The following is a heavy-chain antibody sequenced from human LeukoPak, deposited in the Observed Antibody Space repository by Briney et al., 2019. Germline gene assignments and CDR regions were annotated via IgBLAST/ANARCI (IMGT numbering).Heavy chain of an antibody. V-gene: IGHV1-18*01. CDR2: ISAYNGNT. Sequence: ASVKVSCKASGYTFTSYGISWVRQAPGQGLEWMGWISAYNGNTNCAQKLQGRVTMTTDTSTSTAYMELRSLRSDDTAVYYCARVGSILTGYPKADAFDIWGQGTMVTVSS. D-gene: IGHD3-9*01. J-gene: IGHJ3*02. CDR3: ARVGSILTGYPKADAFDI. CDR1: GYTFTSYG.